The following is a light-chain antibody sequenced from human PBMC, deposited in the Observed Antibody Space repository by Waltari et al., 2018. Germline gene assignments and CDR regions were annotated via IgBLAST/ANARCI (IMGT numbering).Light chain of an antibody. Sequence: EIVFIQSPATLSLSPGDRATLSCRASQNVGGYLAWFQQKPGQAPRLLIYHASNRATGLPARFSGSGSGTDFTLTISSLEPEDFAIYYCQQRSSWPLTFGGGTKVEI. CDR2: HAS. CDR3: QQRSSWPLT. V-gene: IGKV3-11*01. J-gene: IGKJ4*01. CDR1: QNVGGY.